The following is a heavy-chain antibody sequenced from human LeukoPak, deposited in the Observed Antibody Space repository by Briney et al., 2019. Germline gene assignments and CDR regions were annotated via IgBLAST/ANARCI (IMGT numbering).Heavy chain of an antibody. Sequence: SETLSLTCTVSGGSISSYYWSWIRQPPGKGLEWIGYIYYSGSTNYNPSLKSRVTISVDTSKNQFSLKLSSVTAADTAVYYCARYCYDSSGRPPLFDYWGQGTLVTVSS. D-gene: IGHD3-22*01. CDR1: GGSISSYY. J-gene: IGHJ4*02. CDR2: IYYSGST. CDR3: ARYCYDSSGRPPLFDY. V-gene: IGHV4-59*08.